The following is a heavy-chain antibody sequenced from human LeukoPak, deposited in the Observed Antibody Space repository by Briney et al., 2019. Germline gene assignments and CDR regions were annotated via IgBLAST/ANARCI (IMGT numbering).Heavy chain of an antibody. Sequence: GESLKISCKGSGYSFTSYWIGWVRQMPGKGLEWMGIIYPGDSDTRYSPSFQGQVTISADKSISTAYLQWSSLKASDTAMYYCARHSKSGYCSGGSCFKPFDYWGQGTLVTVSS. V-gene: IGHV5-51*01. D-gene: IGHD2-15*01. CDR2: IYPGDSDT. J-gene: IGHJ4*02. CDR1: GYSFTSYW. CDR3: ARHSKSGYCSGGSCFKPFDY.